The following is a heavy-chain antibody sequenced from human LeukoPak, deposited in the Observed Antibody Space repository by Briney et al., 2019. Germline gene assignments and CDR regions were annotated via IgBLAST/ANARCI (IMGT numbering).Heavy chain of an antibody. J-gene: IGHJ4*02. D-gene: IGHD4-17*01. CDR1: GGSISSYY. V-gene: IGHV4-59*01. Sequence: SETLSLTCTVSGGSISSYYWSWIRQPPGKGLEWIGYIYYSGSTNYSPSLKSRVTISVDTSKNQFSLKLSSVTAADTAVYYCARHGDYVDYWGQGTLVTVSS. CDR2: IYYSGST. CDR3: ARHGDYVDY.